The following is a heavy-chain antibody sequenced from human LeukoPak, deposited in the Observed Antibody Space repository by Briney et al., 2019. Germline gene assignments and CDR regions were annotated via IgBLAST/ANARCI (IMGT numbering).Heavy chain of an antibody. Sequence: GRSLRLAWAASGFTFDEYAIHWVRQAPGEGLGWVAGISWNSGSICYADSVNGRFTISRDNAKNSLYLQMNSLRAEDTALYYCAKALIAAAGTGMNYWGQGTLVTVSS. CDR3: AKALIAAAGTGMNY. D-gene: IGHD6-13*01. V-gene: IGHV3-9*01. CDR2: ISWNSGSI. J-gene: IGHJ4*02. CDR1: GFTFDEYA.